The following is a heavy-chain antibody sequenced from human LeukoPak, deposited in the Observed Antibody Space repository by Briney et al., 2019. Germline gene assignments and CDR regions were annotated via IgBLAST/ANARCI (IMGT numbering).Heavy chain of an antibody. CDR1: GYTFTGYY. J-gene: IGHJ6*02. CDR2: INPNSGGT. CDR3: AGDIVVVPAAMDYYYYGMDV. Sequence: ASVKVSCKASGYTFTGYYMHWVRQAPGQGLEWMGWINPNSGGTNYAQKFQGRVTMTRDTSISTAYMELSRLRSDDTAVYYCAGDIVVVPAAMDYYYYGMDVWGQGTTVTVSS. D-gene: IGHD2-2*01. V-gene: IGHV1-2*02.